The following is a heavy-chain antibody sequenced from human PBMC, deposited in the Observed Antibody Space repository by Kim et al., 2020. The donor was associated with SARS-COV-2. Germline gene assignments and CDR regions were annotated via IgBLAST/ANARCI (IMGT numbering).Heavy chain of an antibody. D-gene: IGHD2-8*02. Sequence: NPSLRSRITISGDTSKNEFSLNLNSVTAADTAMYYCGRIKGEIQVAGAFDAWGQGTLVTVSS. J-gene: IGHJ4*02. V-gene: IGHV4-39*07. CDR3: GRIKGEIQVAGAFDA.